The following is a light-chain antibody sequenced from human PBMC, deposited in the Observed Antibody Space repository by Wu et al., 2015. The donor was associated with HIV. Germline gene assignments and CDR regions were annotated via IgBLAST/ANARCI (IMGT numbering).Light chain of an antibody. CDR3: QQYGSSPST. CDR1: QNVSSSY. CDR2: GAS. V-gene: IGKV3-20*01. Sequence: EIVLTQSPGTLSLSPGERATLSCRASQNVSSSYLAWYQQKPGQAPGLLIYGASSRFPGIPDRFSGSGSGTDFTLTISRLEPEDFAVYYCQQYGSSPSTFGQGTKVEIK. J-gene: IGKJ1*01.